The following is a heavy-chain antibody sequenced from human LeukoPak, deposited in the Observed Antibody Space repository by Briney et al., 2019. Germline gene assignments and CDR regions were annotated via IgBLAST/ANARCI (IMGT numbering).Heavy chain of an antibody. D-gene: IGHD6-6*01. J-gene: IGHJ1*01. Sequence: GASVKVSCKASGYTFTDYYMHWVRQAPGQGLEWMGWINPNSGGASYAQKFQGRVTMTRDTSISTAYMELNRLRSDDTAVYYCAREEVFPPSNQHWGQGTLVTVSS. CDR2: INPNSGGA. V-gene: IGHV1-2*02. CDR1: GYTFTDYY. CDR3: AREEVFPPSNQH.